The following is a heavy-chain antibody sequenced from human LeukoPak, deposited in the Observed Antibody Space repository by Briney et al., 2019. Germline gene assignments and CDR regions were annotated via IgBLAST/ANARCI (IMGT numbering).Heavy chain of an antibody. D-gene: IGHD5-12*01. CDR2: NSASGETT. CDR1: GFIYSTYA. V-gene: IGHV3-23*01. J-gene: IGHJ4*02. Sequence: GGSLRLSFAASGFIYSTYAMSWVRQAPGKGLEWVSGNSASGETTYYADSVKGRFTISRDNSRNTLHLQMNSLRVEDTAVYYCAKAPVGWLRPLDYWGQGTLVTVSS. CDR3: AKAPVGWLRPLDY.